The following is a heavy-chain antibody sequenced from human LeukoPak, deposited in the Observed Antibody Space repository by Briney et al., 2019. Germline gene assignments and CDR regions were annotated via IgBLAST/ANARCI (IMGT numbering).Heavy chain of an antibody. CDR3: GRLCSSTSCHIDY. V-gene: IGHV4-34*01. CDR2: INHSGST. Sequence: SETLSLTCAVYGGSFSGYYWSWIRQPPGKGLEWIGEINHSGSTNYNPSLKSRVTISVDTSKNQFSLKLNSVTAADTALYYCGRLCSSTSCHIDYWGQGTLVTVSS. CDR1: GGSFSGYY. D-gene: IGHD2-2*01. J-gene: IGHJ4*02.